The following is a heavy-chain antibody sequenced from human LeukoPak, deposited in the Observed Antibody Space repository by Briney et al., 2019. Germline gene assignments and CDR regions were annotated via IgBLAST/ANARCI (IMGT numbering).Heavy chain of an antibody. J-gene: IGHJ4*02. CDR1: GGTFSSYA. D-gene: IGHD2-8*01. V-gene: IGHV1-69*13. Sequence: SVKVSCKASGGTFSSYAISWVRQAPGQGLEWMGGIIPIFGTANYAQKFQGRVTITADESTSTAYMELSSLRSEDTAVYYCARVECTNGVCSTFFDYWGQGTLVTVSS. CDR3: ARVECTNGVCSTFFDY. CDR2: IIPIFGTA.